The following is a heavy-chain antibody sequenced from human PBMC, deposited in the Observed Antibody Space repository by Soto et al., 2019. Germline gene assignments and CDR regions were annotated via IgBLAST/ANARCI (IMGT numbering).Heavy chain of an antibody. CDR1: GGSIYTYY. J-gene: IGHJ6*02. CDR3: ASDRSSGWDQGYGMDV. CDR2: ISDGGST. Sequence: LSLTCNVSGGSIYTYYWNWIRQSPGKGLEWIGYISDGGSTNYNPSLKSRVTISVDTSKNQFSLKLRSVTAADTAVYYCASDRSSGWDQGYGMDVWGQGTTVTVSS. D-gene: IGHD6-19*01. V-gene: IGHV4-59*01.